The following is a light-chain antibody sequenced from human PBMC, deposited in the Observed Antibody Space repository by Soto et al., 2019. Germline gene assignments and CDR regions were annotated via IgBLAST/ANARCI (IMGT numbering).Light chain of an antibody. CDR1: QSVSSY. CDR2: DAS. CDR3: QQYDNWPWT. J-gene: IGKJ1*01. V-gene: IGKV3-11*01. Sequence: EIVLTQSPATLSLSPGERATLSCRASQSVSSYLAWYQQKPGQAPRLLIYDASNRATGIPARFSGSGSGTDFTLTISSLEPEDFAVYYCQQYDNWPWTFGQRTKV.